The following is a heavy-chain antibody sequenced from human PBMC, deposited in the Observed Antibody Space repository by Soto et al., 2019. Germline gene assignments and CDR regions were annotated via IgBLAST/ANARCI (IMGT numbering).Heavy chain of an antibody. CDR2: IYHSGST. Sequence: QLQLQESGSGLVKPSQTLSLTCAVSGGSISSGGYSWSWIRQPPGKGLEWIGYIYHSGSTYYNPSVESRVTISVDRSKNQFSLKLSSVTAADTAVYYCARGRYDILTGYYDYYYYYGMDVWGQGTTVTVSS. J-gene: IGHJ6*02. D-gene: IGHD3-9*01. CDR3: ARGRYDILTGYYDYYYYYGMDV. CDR1: GGSISSGGYS. V-gene: IGHV4-30-2*01.